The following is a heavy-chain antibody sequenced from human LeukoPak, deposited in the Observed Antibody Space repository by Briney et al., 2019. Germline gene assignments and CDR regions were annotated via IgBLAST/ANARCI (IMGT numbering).Heavy chain of an antibody. Sequence: SGPALVKPTQTLTLTFTFSGFSLSTSGMCVSWIRQPPGKALEWLARIDWDDDKYYSTSLKTRLTISKDTSKNQVVLTMTNMDPVDTATYYCARTITGTPGKWFDPWGQGTLVTVSS. CDR1: GFSLSTSGMC. J-gene: IGHJ5*02. CDR3: ARTITGTPGKWFDP. D-gene: IGHD1-20*01. V-gene: IGHV2-70*11. CDR2: IDWDDDK.